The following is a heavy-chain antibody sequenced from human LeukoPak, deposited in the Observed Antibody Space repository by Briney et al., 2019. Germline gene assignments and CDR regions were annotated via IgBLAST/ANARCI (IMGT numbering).Heavy chain of an antibody. CDR1: GGTFSSYA. D-gene: IGHD2-2*02. CDR2: IIPISGTA. Sequence: SVKVSCKASGGTFSSYAISWVRQAPGQGLEWMGGIIPISGTASYAQKFQGRVTITADESTSTAYMELSSLRSEDTAVYYCARAPHTIVVVPAAILEYYYYMDVWGKGTTVTVSS. J-gene: IGHJ6*03. V-gene: IGHV1-69*13. CDR3: ARAPHTIVVVPAAILEYYYYMDV.